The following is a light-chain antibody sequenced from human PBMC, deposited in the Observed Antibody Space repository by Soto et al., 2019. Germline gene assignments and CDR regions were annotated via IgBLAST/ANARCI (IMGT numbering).Light chain of an antibody. J-gene: IGKJ2*01. CDR3: QQYGTSPHT. V-gene: IGKV3-20*01. CDR2: ATS. CDR1: QSVSSSH. Sequence: EIVLTQSPDTLSLSPGERATLSCRASQSVSSSHLGWYQLRPGQAPRLLIYATSRRATGIPDRFSGSGSGTDFSLTISRLEPDDFAVYYCQQYGTSPHTFGQGTKVEIK.